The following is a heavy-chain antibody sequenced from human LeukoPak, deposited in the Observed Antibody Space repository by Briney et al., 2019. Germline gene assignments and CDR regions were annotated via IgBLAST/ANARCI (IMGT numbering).Heavy chain of an antibody. CDR2: ISASGGST. CDR3: ARVYGHAFDI. Sequence: PGGSLRLSCAASGFTFSSSAMSWVRQVPGKGLEWVSGISASGGSTNYTDSVKGRFTISRDNSKNTLYLQMNSLRAEDTAVYYCARVYGHAFDIWGQGTMVTVSS. J-gene: IGHJ3*02. D-gene: IGHD4-17*01. CDR1: GFTFSSSA. V-gene: IGHV3-23*01.